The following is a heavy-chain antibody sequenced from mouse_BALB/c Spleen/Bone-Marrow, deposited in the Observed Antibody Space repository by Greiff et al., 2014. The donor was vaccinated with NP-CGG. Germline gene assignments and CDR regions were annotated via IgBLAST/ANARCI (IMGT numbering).Heavy chain of an antibody. Sequence: VQLQQSGAELVRPGVSVKISCKGSGYTFTDYAMHWVKQSHAKSLEWIGVISTHYGDASYNQKFKGKATMTVDKSSSTAYMELARLTSEDSAIYYCARDAMDYWGQGTAVTVSS. V-gene: IGHV1S137*01. J-gene: IGHJ4*01. CDR1: GYTFTDYA. CDR2: ISTHYGDA. CDR3: ARDAMDY.